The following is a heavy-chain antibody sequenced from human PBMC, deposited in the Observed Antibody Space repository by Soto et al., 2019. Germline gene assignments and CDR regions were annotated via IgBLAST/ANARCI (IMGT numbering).Heavy chain of an antibody. CDR3: VKDRYVDY. CDR1: GFIFSSYA. Sequence: GGSLRLSCSVSGFIFSSYAMHWVRQAPGKGPEYVASISSEGASTYYADSVKGRFIISRDNSKNTLYLQMSSLRAEDTAVYYCVKDRYVDYWGQGILVTVSS. J-gene: IGHJ4*02. V-gene: IGHV3-64D*06. CDR2: ISSEGAST.